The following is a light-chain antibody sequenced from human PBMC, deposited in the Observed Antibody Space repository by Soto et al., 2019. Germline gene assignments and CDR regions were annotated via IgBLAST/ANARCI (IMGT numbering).Light chain of an antibody. CDR3: QQYGSPPTT. J-gene: IGKJ1*01. CDR1: QIVTGTY. CDR2: GAS. V-gene: IGKV3-20*01. Sequence: EIVLTQSPGTLSLSPGERATLSCRASQIVTGTYLAWYQQKPGQAPRLLIYGASSRAPGIPDRFSGRGSGTDFTLTISRLEPEDFAVDSCQQYGSPPTTFGQGTKVEIK.